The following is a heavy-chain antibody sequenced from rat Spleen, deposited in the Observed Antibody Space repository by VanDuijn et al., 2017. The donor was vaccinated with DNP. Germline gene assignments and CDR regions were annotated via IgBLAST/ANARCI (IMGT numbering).Heavy chain of an antibody. V-gene: IGHV5S13*01. J-gene: IGHJ4*01. Sequence: EVQLVESGGGLVQPGRSLKLSCVASGFTFNNYWMTWVRQAPAKGLEWVATISTGGGNTYYRDSVKGRFTISRDNAKNTQYLQMDSLRSEDTATYYCARHDYSSYVMDAWGQGASVTVSS. D-gene: IGHD1-8*01. CDR2: ISTGGGNT. CDR3: ARHDYSSYVMDA. CDR1: GFTFNNYW.